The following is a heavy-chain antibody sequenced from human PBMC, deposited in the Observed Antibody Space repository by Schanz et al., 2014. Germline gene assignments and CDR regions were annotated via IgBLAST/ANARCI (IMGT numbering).Heavy chain of an antibody. CDR3: ARDFLLEQLGYSHYYYAMDV. Sequence: EVQLLESGGTLVRPGGSLRLSCAASGFTFSTYAMAWVRQAPGKGLEWVSSINTGGDSTYYADSVKGRFTISRDNSRDTVYLQMNSLRAEDTAVYYCARDFLLEQLGYSHYYYAMDVWGQGTTVTVSS. V-gene: IGHV3-23*01. CDR2: INTGGDST. J-gene: IGHJ6*02. CDR1: GFTFSTYA. D-gene: IGHD2-15*01.